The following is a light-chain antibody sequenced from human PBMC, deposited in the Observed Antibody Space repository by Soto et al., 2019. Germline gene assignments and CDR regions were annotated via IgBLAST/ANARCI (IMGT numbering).Light chain of an antibody. V-gene: IGLV4-69*01. J-gene: IGLJ2*01. Sequence: QLVLTQSPSASASLGASVKLTCTLSSGHSSYAIAWHQQQPEKGPRYLMKLNSDGSHSKGAGIPDRFSGSSSGAERYLTISSLQSEVEADYNCQTWGTGIHVVFGGGTKVTV. CDR3: QTWGTGIHVV. CDR2: LNSDGSH. CDR1: SGHSSYA.